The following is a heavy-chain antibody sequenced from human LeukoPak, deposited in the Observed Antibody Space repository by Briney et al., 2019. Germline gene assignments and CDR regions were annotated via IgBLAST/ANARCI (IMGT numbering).Heavy chain of an antibody. J-gene: IGHJ4*02. CDR1: GYSFTSYW. Sequence: GESLKISCKGSGYSFTSYWIGWVRQMPGKGLEWMGIIYPGDSDTRYSPSFQGQVTISADKSISTAYLQWSSLKASDTAMYYCARLGDYVWGSYQSFDYWGQGTLVTVSS. CDR3: ARLGDYVWGSYQSFDY. CDR2: IYPGDSDT. D-gene: IGHD3-16*02. V-gene: IGHV5-51*01.